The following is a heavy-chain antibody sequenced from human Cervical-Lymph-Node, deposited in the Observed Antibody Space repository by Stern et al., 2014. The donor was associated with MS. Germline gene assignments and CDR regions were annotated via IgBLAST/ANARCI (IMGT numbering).Heavy chain of an antibody. V-gene: IGHV3-30*04. CDR3: AKGGSGSYLD. D-gene: IGHD1-26*01. Sequence: VQLVESGGGVVQPGRSLRLSCAASGFVFRRYALHWVRQAPGKGLEWVALISYDGRDKYYTDSVKGRFTVSRDNSNNTVDLEMNSLRLEDTAVYYCAKGGSGSYLDWGQGSLVIVSS. CDR2: ISYDGRDK. CDR1: GFVFRRYA. J-gene: IGHJ4*02.